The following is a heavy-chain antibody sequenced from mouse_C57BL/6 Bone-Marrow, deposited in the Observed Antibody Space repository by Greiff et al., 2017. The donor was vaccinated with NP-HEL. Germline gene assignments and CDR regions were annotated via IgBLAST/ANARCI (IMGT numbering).Heavy chain of an antibody. D-gene: IGHD1-1*01. CDR2: IDPETGGT. J-gene: IGHJ1*03. Sequence: VQLQQSGAELVRPGASVTLSCKASGYTFTDYEMHWVKQTPVHGLEWIGAIDPETGGTAYNQKFKGKAILTADKSSSTAYMELRSLTSEDSAVYDCTRHGSSYWYFEVWGTGTTVTVSS. CDR1: GYTFTDYE. CDR3: TRHGSSYWYFEV. V-gene: IGHV1-15*01.